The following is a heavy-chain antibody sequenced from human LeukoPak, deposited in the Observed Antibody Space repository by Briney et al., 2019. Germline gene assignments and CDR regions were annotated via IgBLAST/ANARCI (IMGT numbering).Heavy chain of an antibody. V-gene: IGHV4-59*01. J-gene: IGHJ5*02. D-gene: IGHD5-18*01. CDR3: ARDCGYSYGYGFDP. Sequence: SENLSLTCSVSGGSISSYYWSWIRQPPGKGLEWIGYIYYSGSTNYNPSLKSRVTISVDTSKNQFSLKLSSVTAADTAVYYCARDCGYSYGYGFDPWGQGTLVTVSS. CDR1: GGSISSYY. CDR2: IYYSGST.